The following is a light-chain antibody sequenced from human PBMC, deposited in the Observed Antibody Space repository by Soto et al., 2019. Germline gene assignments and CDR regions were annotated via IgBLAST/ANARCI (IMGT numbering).Light chain of an antibody. Sequence: QSVLTQPPSVSGAPGQRVTISCSGSSSNIGAGYDVHWYQQIPGTAPKLLIYANTNRPSGVPDRFSGSKSGTSASLAITGLQAEDGADYYCQSYDSSLRVFGGGTKLTVL. V-gene: IGLV1-40*01. CDR1: SSNIGAGYD. CDR2: ANT. CDR3: QSYDSSLRV. J-gene: IGLJ2*01.